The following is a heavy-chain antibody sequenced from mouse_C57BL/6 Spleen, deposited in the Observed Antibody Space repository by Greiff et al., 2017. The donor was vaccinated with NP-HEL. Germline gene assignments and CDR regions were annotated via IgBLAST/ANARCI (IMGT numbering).Heavy chain of an antibody. D-gene: IGHD1-1*01. CDR3: TTLITTVVAYYFDY. CDR1: GFNIKDDY. CDR2: IDPENGDT. J-gene: IGHJ2*01. Sequence: EVQLQQSGAELVRPGASVKLSCTASGFNIKDDYMHWVKQRPEQGLEWIGWIDPENGDTEYASKFQGKATITADTSSNTAYLQLSSLTSEDTAVYYGTTLITTVVAYYFDYWGQGTTLTVSS. V-gene: IGHV14-4*01.